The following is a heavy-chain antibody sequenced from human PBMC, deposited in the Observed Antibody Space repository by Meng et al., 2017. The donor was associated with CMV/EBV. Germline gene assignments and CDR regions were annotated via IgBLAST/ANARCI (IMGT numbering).Heavy chain of an antibody. CDR2: MNPNSGNT. V-gene: IGHV1-8*01. J-gene: IGHJ4*02. CDR3: ASVPPGRPVIMAY. D-gene: IGHD3-9*01. CDR1: GYTFTSYD. Sequence: ASVKVSCKASGYTFTSYDINWVRQATGQGLEWMGWMNPNSGNTGYAQKFQGRVTMTRNTSISTAYMELSSLRSEDTAVYYCASVPPGRPVIMAYWGQATLVTVSS.